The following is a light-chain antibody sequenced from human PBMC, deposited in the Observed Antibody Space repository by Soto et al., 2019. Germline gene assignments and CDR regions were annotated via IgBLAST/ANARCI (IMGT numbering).Light chain of an antibody. J-gene: IGKJ2*01. Sequence: EIVLTQSPGTLSLSPVERATLSCRASQSVSSSYLAWYQQKPGQAPRLLIYGASSRATGIPDRFSGSGSGTDFTLTISRLEPEAFAVYYCQQYGSSPPRTFGQGTKLEIK. CDR2: GAS. V-gene: IGKV3-20*01. CDR1: QSVSSSY. CDR3: QQYGSSPPRT.